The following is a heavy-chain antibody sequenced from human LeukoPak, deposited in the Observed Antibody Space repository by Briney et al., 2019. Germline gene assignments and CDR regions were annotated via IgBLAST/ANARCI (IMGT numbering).Heavy chain of an antibody. V-gene: IGHV4-59*01. CDR2: IHYTGST. D-gene: IGHD3-9*01. Sequence: AETLSLTCTVSGGSITSSHWIWIRRSPGKGLEWIGYIHYTGSTNYNPSLKSRVTMLIDTSKTQFSLKLSSVTAADTAVYYCARGRYSAGDNWFDPWGQGTLVTVSS. CDR3: ARGRYSAGDNWFDP. J-gene: IGHJ5*02. CDR1: GGSITSSH.